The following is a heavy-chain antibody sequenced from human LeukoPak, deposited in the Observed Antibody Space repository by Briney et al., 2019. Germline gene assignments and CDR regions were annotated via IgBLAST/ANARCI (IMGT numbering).Heavy chain of an antibody. CDR3: VIEKPLFGVVIDY. CDR2: ISSSSSTI. CDR1: GFTFSSYS. Sequence: GGSLRLSCAASGFTFSSYSMNWVRQAPGKGLEWVSYISSSSSTIYYADSVKGRFTISRDNAKNSLYLQMNSLRAEDTAVYYCVIEKPLFGVVIDYWGQGTLVTVSS. J-gene: IGHJ4*02. V-gene: IGHV3-48*04. D-gene: IGHD3-3*01.